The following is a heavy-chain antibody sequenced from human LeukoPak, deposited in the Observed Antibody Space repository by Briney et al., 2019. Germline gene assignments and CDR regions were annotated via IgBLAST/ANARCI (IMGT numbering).Heavy chain of an antibody. J-gene: IGHJ4*02. CDR3: AKSPWGDSSGYYSDY. CDR2: ISYDGSNK. CDR1: GFTFSSYG. D-gene: IGHD3-22*01. Sequence: GGSLRLSCAASGFTFSSYGMHWVRQAPGKGLEWVAVISYDGSNKYYADSVKGRFTISRDNSKNTLYLQMNCLRAEDTAVYYCAKSPWGDSSGYYSDYWGQGTLVTVSS. V-gene: IGHV3-30*18.